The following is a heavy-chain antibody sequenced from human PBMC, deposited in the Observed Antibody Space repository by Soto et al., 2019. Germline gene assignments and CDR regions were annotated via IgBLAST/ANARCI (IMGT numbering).Heavy chain of an antibody. V-gene: IGHV3-33*01. CDR1: GFTFSSYG. J-gene: IGHJ4*02. Sequence: QVQLVESGGGVVQPGRSLRLSCAASGFTFSSYGMHWVRQAPGKGLEWVAVIWSDGSNKYYADSVKGRFTISRDNSKNTLYLQMNSLRAEDTAVYYCAREGKDIVATIRPYYFDYWGQGTLVTVSS. CDR3: AREGKDIVATIRPYYFDY. D-gene: IGHD5-12*01. CDR2: IWSDGSNK.